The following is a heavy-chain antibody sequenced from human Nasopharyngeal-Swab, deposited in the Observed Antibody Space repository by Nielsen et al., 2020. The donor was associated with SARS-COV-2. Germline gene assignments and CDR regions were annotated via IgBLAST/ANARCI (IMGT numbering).Heavy chain of an antibody. J-gene: IGHJ5*02. CDR3: VKGSSSESYPNWFDP. V-gene: IGHV3-9*01. CDR1: GFTFDEYA. CDR2: ISWNSGTI. Sequence: GGSLRLSCAASGFTFDEYAMHWVRQAPGKGLEWISGISWNSGTIAYAGSVRGRFTISRDDAKSSLTLQMDNLRPEDTAFYYCVKGSSSESYPNWFDPWGQGVLVTVSS. D-gene: IGHD3-10*01.